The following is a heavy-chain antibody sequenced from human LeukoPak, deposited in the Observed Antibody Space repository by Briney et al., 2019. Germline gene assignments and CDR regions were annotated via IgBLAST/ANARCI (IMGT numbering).Heavy chain of an antibody. CDR3: AKTRGYSYGYCDY. D-gene: IGHD5-18*01. V-gene: IGHV3-48*03. J-gene: IGHJ4*02. CDR2: ISGSGSTI. CDR1: GFTFSNYE. Sequence: GGSLRLSCAASGFTFSNYEMNWVRQAPGKGLEWVSYISGSGSTIYYADSVKGRFTISRDNAKNSLYLQMNSLRAEDTAVYYCAKTRGYSYGYCDYWGQGTLVTVSS.